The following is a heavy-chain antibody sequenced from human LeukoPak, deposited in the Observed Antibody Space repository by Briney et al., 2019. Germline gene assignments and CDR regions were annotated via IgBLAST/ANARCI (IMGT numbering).Heavy chain of an antibody. Sequence: GGSLRLPCAASGFTFSSYGMHWVRQAPGKGLEWVAVISYDGSNKYYADPVKGRFTISRDNFKNTLYLQMNSLRAEDTAVYYCAKLAAADAFDIWGQGTMVTVSS. D-gene: IGHD6-13*01. CDR1: GFTFSSYG. CDR3: AKLAAADAFDI. CDR2: ISYDGSNK. J-gene: IGHJ3*02. V-gene: IGHV3-30*18.